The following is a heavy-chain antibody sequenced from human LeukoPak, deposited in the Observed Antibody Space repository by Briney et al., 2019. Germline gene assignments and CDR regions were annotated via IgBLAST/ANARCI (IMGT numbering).Heavy chain of an antibody. CDR2: IYSGGST. CDR1: GFSVSSNN. D-gene: IGHD3-9*01. CDR3: ARVVSRYFDWLELDAFDI. V-gene: IGHV3-53*01. Sequence: GGSLRLSCAASGFSVSSNNMNWVRQAPGKGLAWVSVIYSGGSTYYADSVKGRFTISRDNSKNTLYLQMNSLRAEDTAVYYCARVVSRYFDWLELDAFDIWGQGTMVTVSS. J-gene: IGHJ3*02.